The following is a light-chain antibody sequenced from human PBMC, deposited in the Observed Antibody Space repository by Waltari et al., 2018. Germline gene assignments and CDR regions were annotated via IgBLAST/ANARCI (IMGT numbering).Light chain of an antibody. Sequence: QPLLTQPPSASGTPGQRVTLACSGSRSNIGGNTVSWYKQLPGAAPKLLIYGNHQVPSGVPDRFSCSKSGTSASLAISGLQTEDEADYYGSAWDDSLHGWVFGGGTGLTVL. J-gene: IGLJ3*02. V-gene: IGLV1-44*01. CDR1: RSNIGGNT. CDR2: GNH. CDR3: SAWDDSLHGWV.